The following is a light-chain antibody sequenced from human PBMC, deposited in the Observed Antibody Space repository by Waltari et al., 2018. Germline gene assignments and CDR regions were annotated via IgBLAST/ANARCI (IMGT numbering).Light chain of an antibody. J-gene: IGKJ5*01. V-gene: IGKV1D-13*01. CDR2: DAS. CDR1: RGISSA. Sequence: AIQLTQSPSSLPASVGGRVTITCRASRGISSALAWYQQKPGKAPKFLIYDASTLGSGVPSRFSGSGSGTDFTLTISSLQPEDFATYYCQQFYNSPITFGQGTRLEIK. CDR3: QQFYNSPIT.